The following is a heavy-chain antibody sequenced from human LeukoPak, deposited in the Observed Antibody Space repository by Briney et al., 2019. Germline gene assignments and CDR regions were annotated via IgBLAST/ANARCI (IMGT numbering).Heavy chain of an antibody. CDR2: INSDGSST. J-gene: IGHJ4*02. CDR3: ARGLGYYDFWSGYYSGIF. V-gene: IGHV3-74*01. D-gene: IGHD3-3*01. CDR1: GFTFSSYW. Sequence: PGGSLRLSCAASGFTFSSYWMHWVRHAPGKGLVWVSRINSDGSSTSYADSVKGRFTISRDNAKNTLYLQMYSLRAEDTAVYYCARGLGYYDFWSGYYSGIFRGQGTLVTVSS.